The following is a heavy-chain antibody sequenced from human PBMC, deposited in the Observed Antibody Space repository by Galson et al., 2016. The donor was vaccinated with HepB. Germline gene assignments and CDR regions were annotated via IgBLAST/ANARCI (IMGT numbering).Heavy chain of an antibody. CDR1: GASISDSNW. CDR3: ARAAIIPGARMVFDP. Sequence: SETLSLTCTVSGASISDSNWWTWVRQVPEKGLEWLGEIYHTGTSNNNPSLNSRFTLSVDKSRNQFSLNVTSVTAADTAVYYCARAAIIPGARMVFDPWGQGTLVTVSS. CDR2: IYHTGTS. J-gene: IGHJ5*02. V-gene: IGHV4-4*02. D-gene: IGHD2-2*01.